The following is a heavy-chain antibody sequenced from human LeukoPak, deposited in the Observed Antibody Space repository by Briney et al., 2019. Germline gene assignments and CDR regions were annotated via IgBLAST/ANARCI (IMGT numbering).Heavy chain of an antibody. CDR1: GFTFSSYA. J-gene: IGHJ4*02. Sequence: GASLRLSCAASGFTFSSYAMSWVRQAPGKGLEWVSAISGSGGSTYYADSVKGRFTISRDNSKNTLYLQMNSLRAEDTAVYYCAKYFSPGIAVASTEPFDYWGQGTLVTVSS. CDR3: AKYFSPGIAVASTEPFDY. CDR2: ISGSGGST. D-gene: IGHD6-19*01. V-gene: IGHV3-23*01.